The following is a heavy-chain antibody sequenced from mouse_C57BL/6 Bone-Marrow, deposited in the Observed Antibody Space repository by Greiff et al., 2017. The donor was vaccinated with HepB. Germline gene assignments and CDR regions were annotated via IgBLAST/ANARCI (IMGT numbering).Heavy chain of an antibody. D-gene: IGHD1-1*01. Sequence: EVKLVESGGGLVQPGGSLKLSCAASGFTFSDYYMYWVRQTPEKRLEWVAYISNGGGSTYYPDTVKGRFTISRDNAKNTLYLQMSRLKSEDTAMYYCARHLYYYGSSYGAMDYWGQGTSGTVSS. V-gene: IGHV5-12*01. CDR1: GFTFSDYY. CDR3: ARHLYYYGSSYGAMDY. J-gene: IGHJ4*01. CDR2: ISNGGGST.